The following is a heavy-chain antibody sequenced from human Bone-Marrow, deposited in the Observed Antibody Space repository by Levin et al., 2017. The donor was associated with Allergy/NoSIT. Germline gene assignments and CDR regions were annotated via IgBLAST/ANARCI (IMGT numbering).Heavy chain of an antibody. D-gene: IGHD5-12*01. CDR2: IFYVGTT. J-gene: IGHJ5*02. CDR1: GDPINDHY. Sequence: SETLSLTCTVSGDPINDHYWTWVRQPPGKGLEWIGHIFYVGTTKYNPSLVSRVTISLDPSKTQFSLTMTSVTAADTAVYYCAKVVRANWLDPRGQGTLVVVSS. V-gene: IGHV4-59*11. CDR3: AKVVRANWLDP.